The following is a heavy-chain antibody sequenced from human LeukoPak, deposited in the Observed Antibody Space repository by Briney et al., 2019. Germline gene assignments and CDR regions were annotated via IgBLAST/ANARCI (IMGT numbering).Heavy chain of an antibody. D-gene: IGHD3-22*01. J-gene: IGHJ3*02. CDR3: AREYYYDSSGYVRAFDI. CDR1: GYTFTSYY. CDR2: INPSGGST. Sequence: EASVKVSCKASGYTFTSYYMHWVRQAPGQGLEWMGIINPSGGSTSYAQKFQGRVTMTRDMSTSTVYMELSSLRSEDTAVYYCAREYYYDSSGYVRAFDIWGQGTMVTVSS. V-gene: IGHV1-46*01.